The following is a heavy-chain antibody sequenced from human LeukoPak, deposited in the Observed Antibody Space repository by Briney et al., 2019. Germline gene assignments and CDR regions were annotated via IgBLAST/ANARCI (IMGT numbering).Heavy chain of an antibody. CDR2: ISGSGGST. CDR3: AKEEVYDSSGSSGGFDY. Sequence: GGSLRLSCAASGFTFSNYAMSWVRQAPGKGLEWVSAISGSGGSTYYADSVKGRFTISRDNSKNTLYLQMNSLRAEDTAVYYCAKEEVYDSSGSSGGFDYWGQGTLVTVSS. CDR1: GFTFSNYA. J-gene: IGHJ4*02. V-gene: IGHV3-23*01. D-gene: IGHD3-22*01.